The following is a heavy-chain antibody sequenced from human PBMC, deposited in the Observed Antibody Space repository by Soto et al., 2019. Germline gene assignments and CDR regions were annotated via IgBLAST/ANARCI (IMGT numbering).Heavy chain of an antibody. Sequence: ASVKVSCKASGYTFTSYGISWVRQAPGQGLEWMGWISAYNGNTNYAQKLQGRVTMTTDTSASTAYMELRSLRSDDTAVYYCARDPDRPGFYDYWGQGTLVTVSS. CDR3: ARDPDRPGFYDY. CDR1: GYTFTSYG. V-gene: IGHV1-18*01. D-gene: IGHD2-2*01. J-gene: IGHJ4*02. CDR2: ISAYNGNT.